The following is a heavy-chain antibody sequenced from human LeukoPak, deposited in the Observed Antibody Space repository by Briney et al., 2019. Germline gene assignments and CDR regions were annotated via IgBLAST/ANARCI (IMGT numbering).Heavy chain of an antibody. CDR1: GFTFSSYE. CDR3: AKLAKYFYGSETYYFFEH. CDR2: INQDGTEK. J-gene: IGHJ4*02. V-gene: IGHV3-7*01. Sequence: GGSLRLSCAASGFTFSSYEMNWVRQAPGKGLEWVANINQDGTEKYYVDSVKGRFAISRDNAKNSLYLQMNSLRVEDTAVYYCAKLAKYFYGSETYYFFEHWGQGTPVTASS. D-gene: IGHD3-10*01.